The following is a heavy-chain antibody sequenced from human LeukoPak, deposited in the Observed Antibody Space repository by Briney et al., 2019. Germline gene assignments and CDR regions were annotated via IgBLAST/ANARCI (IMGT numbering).Heavy chain of an antibody. V-gene: IGHV3-66*01. CDR2: IYSGGST. J-gene: IGHJ5*02. D-gene: IGHD3-9*01. CDR3: ASSLLYYDILTGYYPFFP. Sequence: GGSLRLSCAASGSTVSSNYMSWVRQAPGKGLEWVSVIYSGGSTYYADSVKGRFTISRDNSKNTLYLQMNSLRAEDTAVYYCASSLLYYDILTGYYPFFPWGQGTLVTVSS. CDR1: GSTVSSNY.